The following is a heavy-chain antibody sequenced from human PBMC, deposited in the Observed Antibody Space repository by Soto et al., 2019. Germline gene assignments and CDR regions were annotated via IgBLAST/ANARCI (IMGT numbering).Heavy chain of an antibody. Sequence: QVLLVQSGAEGKRPGSSAKVSCKPSGGTFNTLSINWVRQAPGQGLEWVGAIIPLFDSTNYAQKFQDRVMITADKSMDTAYLELNNLRSDDTAVYYCTTRDQGRFDHWGQGTPLTVSS. CDR2: IIPLFDST. CDR1: GGTFNTLS. J-gene: IGHJ4*02. CDR3: TTRDQGRFDH. V-gene: IGHV1-69*06.